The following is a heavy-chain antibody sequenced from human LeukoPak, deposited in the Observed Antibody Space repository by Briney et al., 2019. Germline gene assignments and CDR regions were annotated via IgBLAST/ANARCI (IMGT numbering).Heavy chain of an antibody. J-gene: IGHJ4*02. CDR3: ARIPTYYDILTGYRPLGYFDY. V-gene: IGHV4-61*02. Sequence: SETLSLTCTVSGGSISSGSYYWSWIRQPAGKGLEWIGLIYTSGSTNYNPSLKSRVTISVDTSKNQFSLKLSSVTAADTAVYYCARIPTYYDILTGYRPLGYFDYWGQGTLVTVSS. CDR1: GGSISSGSYY. D-gene: IGHD3-9*01. CDR2: IYTSGST.